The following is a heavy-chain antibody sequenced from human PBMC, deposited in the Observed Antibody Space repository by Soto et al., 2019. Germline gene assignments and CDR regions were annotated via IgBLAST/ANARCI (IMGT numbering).Heavy chain of an antibody. J-gene: IGHJ4*02. D-gene: IGHD5-18*01. Sequence: PGASLRLSCAASGFTFSSYAMTWVRQAPGKGLEWVSVVTYNGDNTYYADSVKGRFTISRDNSKDTVDLQMNSLRAEDTAVYYCARYIRGPTVFYFDFWGPGVLVTVSS. CDR1: GFTFSSYA. CDR3: ARYIRGPTVFYFDF. V-gene: IGHV3-23*01. CDR2: VTYNGDNT.